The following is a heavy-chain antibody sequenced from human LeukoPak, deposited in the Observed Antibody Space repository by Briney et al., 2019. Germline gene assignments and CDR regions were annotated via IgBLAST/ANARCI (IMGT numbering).Heavy chain of an antibody. Sequence: GSLRLSCAASGGSISSSSYYWGWIRQPPGKGLEWIGSIYYSGSTYYNPSLKSRVTISVDTSKNQFSLKLSSVTAADTAVYYCARLLSDLGYCSGGSCYLPNDAFDIWGQGTMVTVSS. D-gene: IGHD2-15*01. V-gene: IGHV4-39*07. CDR3: ARLLSDLGYCSGGSCYLPNDAFDI. J-gene: IGHJ3*02. CDR1: GGSISSSSYY. CDR2: IYYSGST.